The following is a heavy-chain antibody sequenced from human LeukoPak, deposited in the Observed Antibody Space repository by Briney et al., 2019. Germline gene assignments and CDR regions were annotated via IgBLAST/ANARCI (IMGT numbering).Heavy chain of an antibody. J-gene: IGHJ3*02. D-gene: IGHD6-19*01. Sequence: SETLSLTCAVYGGSFSGYYWSWIRQPPGKGLEWIGEINHSGSTNYNPSLKSRVTISVDTSKNQFSLKLSSVTAADTAVYYCARGKYSSGWSGRAFDIWGQGTMVTVSS. V-gene: IGHV4-34*01. CDR1: GGSFSGYY. CDR2: INHSGST. CDR3: ARGKYSSGWSGRAFDI.